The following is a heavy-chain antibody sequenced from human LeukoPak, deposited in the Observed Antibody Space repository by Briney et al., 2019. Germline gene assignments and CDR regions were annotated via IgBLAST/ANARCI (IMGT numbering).Heavy chain of an antibody. CDR3: SRDYSIVNTTIFLDY. V-gene: IGHV3-49*03. CDR1: GFTYRDHA. CDR2: IKRKAHGGTT. J-gene: IGHJ4*02. D-gene: IGHD2/OR15-2a*01. Sequence: GGSLRLSCTTSGFTYRDHAMSGLRQAPGGGLVGVGLIKRKAHGGTTESAASVKGRFTISRDDAKSIAYLQLNSLKTEDTAVYYCSRDYSIVNTTIFLDYWGQGTLVTVSS.